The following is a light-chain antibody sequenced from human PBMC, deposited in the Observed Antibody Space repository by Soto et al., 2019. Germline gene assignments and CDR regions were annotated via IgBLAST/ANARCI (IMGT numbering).Light chain of an antibody. J-gene: IGKJ1*01. V-gene: IGKV1-5*01. CDR1: QNINAW. Sequence: DIHMTQSPSSLSFSVGDRVTITCRVSQNINAWLAWYQQRPGQAPKLLIYDASSVQSGVPSRFSGSGSGTEFTLTITSLQPDDSATYYCQPYSLYSPWTFGQGTQVDI. CDR2: DAS. CDR3: QPYSLYSPWT.